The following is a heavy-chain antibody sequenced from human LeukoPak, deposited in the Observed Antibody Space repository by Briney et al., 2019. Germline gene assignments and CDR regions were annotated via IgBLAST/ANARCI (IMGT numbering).Heavy chain of an antibody. CDR1: GYTFTGYY. J-gene: IGHJ4*02. Sequence: ASVKVSCKASGYTFTGYYMHWVRQAPGQGLEWMGWINPNSGGTNYAQKFQGWATMTRDTSISTAYMELSRLRSDDTAVYYCARVRSSGIWFDYWGQGTLVTVSS. CDR2: INPNSGGT. D-gene: IGHD3-10*01. V-gene: IGHV1-2*04. CDR3: ARVRSSGIWFDY.